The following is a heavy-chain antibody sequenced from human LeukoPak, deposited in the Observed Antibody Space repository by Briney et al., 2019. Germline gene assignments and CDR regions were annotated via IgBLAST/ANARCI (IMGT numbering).Heavy chain of an antibody. CDR3: AKDGRDYIVPGTHYRGVPALDY. Sequence: GGWLRLSCAASGITFSRYGMHWVRQAPGKGLEWVTFIRYDGSIKYYADSVKGRFTMSRDNSKNTLFLQMNSLRAEDTAVYYCAKDGRDYIVPGTHYRGVPALDYWGQGTLVTVSS. V-gene: IGHV3-30*02. CDR2: IRYDGSIK. D-gene: IGHD3-10*02. CDR1: GITFSRYG. J-gene: IGHJ4*02.